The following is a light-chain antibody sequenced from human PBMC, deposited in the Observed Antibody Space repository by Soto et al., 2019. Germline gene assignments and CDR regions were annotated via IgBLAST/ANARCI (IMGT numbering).Light chain of an antibody. CDR3: HQYRSSPET. CDR1: QTFSSGF. CDR2: GAS. J-gene: IGKJ1*01. V-gene: IGKV3-20*01. Sequence: EIVLTQSPGTLSLSPGERATISCRASQTFSSGFLAWYQQKPGQAPRLLIYGASTRATDIPARFSGSGSGTDFTLTITRLEPDDFAVYFCHQYRSSPETFGQGTKVDIK.